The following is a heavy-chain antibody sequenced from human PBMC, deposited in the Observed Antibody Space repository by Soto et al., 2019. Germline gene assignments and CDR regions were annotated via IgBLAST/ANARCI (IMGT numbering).Heavy chain of an antibody. Sequence: EVQLVESGGGLVQPGGSLRLSCAASGFTFSSYSMNWVRQAPGKGLEWVSYISSSSSTIYDADSVKGRFTISRDNAKNSVYLQMNSLRDEDTAVYYCAREINSYGNYLDYWGQGTLVTVSS. D-gene: IGHD4-17*01. CDR2: ISSSSSTI. V-gene: IGHV3-48*02. CDR1: GFTFSSYS. J-gene: IGHJ4*02. CDR3: AREINSYGNYLDY.